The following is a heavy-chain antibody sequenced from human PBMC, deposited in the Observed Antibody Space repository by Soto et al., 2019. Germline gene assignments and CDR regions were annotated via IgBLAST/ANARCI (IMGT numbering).Heavy chain of an antibody. V-gene: IGHV1-69*01. CDR3: ARSQGSRTSLEIYYYSYDGMAG. Sequence: QVQLVQSGAEVKKPGSSVKVSCKASGGTFGSYAISWVRQSPGQGLEWMGGIIPIPGTANDAQKFQGRVTTAADATTSTAYIELSSLRSEETGVYYCARSQGSRTSLEIYYYSYDGMAGWGPGTRVTVSS. CDR1: GGTFGSYA. J-gene: IGHJ6*02. D-gene: IGHD2-2*01. CDR2: IIPIPGTA.